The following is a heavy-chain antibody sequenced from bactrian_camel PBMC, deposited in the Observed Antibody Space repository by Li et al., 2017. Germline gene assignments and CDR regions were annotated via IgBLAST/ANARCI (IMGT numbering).Heavy chain of an antibody. D-gene: IGHD2*01. J-gene: IGHJ4*01. V-gene: IGHV3S1*01. CDR2: ISAGGGGT. CDR1: LDGRHC. Sequence: QVQLVESGGGSVQAGGSLRLSCVASLDGRHCMAWFRQAPGKEREGVAGISAGGGGTYYAESVKGRFTISRDKNTMYLQMNSLKPEDTAMYYCAANFGPYCSGPYLARRANFEGQGTQVTVS.